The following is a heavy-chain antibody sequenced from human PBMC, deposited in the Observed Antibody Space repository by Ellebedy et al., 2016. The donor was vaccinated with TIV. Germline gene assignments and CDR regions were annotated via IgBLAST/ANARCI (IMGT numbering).Heavy chain of an antibody. CDR1: GYSFTSYW. CDR3: ARHMLRFLEWAEIDY. CDR2: IYPGDSDT. Sequence: GESLKISCKGSGYSFTSYWIGWVRQMPGKGLEWMGIIYPGDSDTRYSPSFQGQVTISADKSISTAYLQWSSLKASDTAMYYCARHMLRFLEWAEIDYWGQGTLVTVSS. D-gene: IGHD3-3*01. J-gene: IGHJ4*02. V-gene: IGHV5-51*01.